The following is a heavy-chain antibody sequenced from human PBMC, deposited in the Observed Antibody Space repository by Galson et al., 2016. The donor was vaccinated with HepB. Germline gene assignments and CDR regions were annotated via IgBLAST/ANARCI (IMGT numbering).Heavy chain of an antibody. Sequence: SLRLSCAASGFTFSMYWMSWVRQAPGKGLEWVANIKQGGSEKYYVESVRGRFTISRDNAKNSLFLQMNSLGAEDTAVYYCARDRRGSGWYIDYGAPGTLVTASP. D-gene: IGHD6-19*01. J-gene: IGHJ4*02. V-gene: IGHV3-7*01. CDR2: IKQGGSEK. CDR3: ARDRRGSGWYIDY. CDR1: GFTFSMYW.